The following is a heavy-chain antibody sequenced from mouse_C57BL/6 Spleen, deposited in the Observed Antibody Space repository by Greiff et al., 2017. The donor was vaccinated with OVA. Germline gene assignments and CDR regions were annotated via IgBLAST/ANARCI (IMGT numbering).Heavy chain of an antibody. CDR1: GFSLTSYG. J-gene: IGHJ4*01. V-gene: IGHV2-6*01. Sequence: VKVVESGPGLVAPSQSLSITCTVSGFSLTSYGVDWVRQSPGKGLEWLGVIWGVGSTNYNSALKSRLSISKDNSKSQVFLKMNSLQTDDTAMYYCAIRTETGYYAMDYWGQGTSVTVSS. D-gene: IGHD4-1*01. CDR2: IWGVGST. CDR3: AIRTETGYYAMDY.